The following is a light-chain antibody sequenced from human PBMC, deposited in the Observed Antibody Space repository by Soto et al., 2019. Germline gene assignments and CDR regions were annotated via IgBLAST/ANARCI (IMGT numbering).Light chain of an antibody. V-gene: IGKV3-15*01. J-gene: IGKJ1*01. CDR1: QSVSSN. CDR2: GAS. Sequence: ETVMTQSPATLSVSPGERATLSCRASQSVSSNLAWYQQRPGQAPRLLIYGASTRATGIPARFSGSGSGTEFTLTISSLQSEDFAVYYCQQYNNWPPGTFGQGTTVDFK. CDR3: QQYNNWPPGT.